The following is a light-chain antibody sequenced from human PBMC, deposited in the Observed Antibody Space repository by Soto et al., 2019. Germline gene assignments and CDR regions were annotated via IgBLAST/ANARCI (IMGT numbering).Light chain of an antibody. CDR3: CSYAGSYTWV. V-gene: IGLV2-11*01. J-gene: IGLJ2*01. CDR1: SSDVGAYNY. CDR2: DVS. Sequence: QSVLTQPRSVSGSPGQSVTISCTGTSSDVGAYNYVSWYQQHPGKAPKLMIYDVSKRPSGVPDRFSGSKSGNTASLTISGLQAADEADYYCCSYAGSYTWVFGGGTKLTVL.